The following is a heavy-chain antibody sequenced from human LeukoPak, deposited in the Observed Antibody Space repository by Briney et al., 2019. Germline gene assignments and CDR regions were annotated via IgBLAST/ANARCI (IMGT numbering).Heavy chain of an antibody. CDR2: IKSKTNGGTT. D-gene: IGHD2-2*01. CDR1: GFTFSIAC. Sequence: PGGSLRLSCAASGFTFSIACMGCGRQAPGKGLEWVGRIKSKTNGGTTDYAAPVKGRFTISRDDSKNTLYLQMNSLKTEDTAVYYCTTALTSSTLWGQGTTVTVSS. V-gene: IGHV3-15*01. CDR3: TTALTSSTL. J-gene: IGHJ6*02.